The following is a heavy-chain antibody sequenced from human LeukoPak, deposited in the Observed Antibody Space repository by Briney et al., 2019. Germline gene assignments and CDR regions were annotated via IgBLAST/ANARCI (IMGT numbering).Heavy chain of an antibody. D-gene: IGHD6-19*01. Sequence: SGPTLVNPTQTLTLTCTFSGFSLSSSGVGVGWIRQPPGKALEWLALIYWNDDKRTISSPRSRLTITKDTSKNQVILTMTNMDPVDTATYFCAHSLEVQWLVMLDYWGQGTLVTVSS. CDR2: IYWNDDK. CDR3: AHSLEVQWLVMLDY. V-gene: IGHV2-5*01. CDR1: GFSLSSSGVG. J-gene: IGHJ4*02.